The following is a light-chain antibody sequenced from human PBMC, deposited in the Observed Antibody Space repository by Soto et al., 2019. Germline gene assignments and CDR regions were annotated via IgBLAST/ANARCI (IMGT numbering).Light chain of an antibody. CDR1: SSDVGGYNH. CDR3: CSYTSLSTVV. Sequence: QSALTQPASVSGSPGQSITISCTGTSSDVGGYNHVSWYQHSPGKAPKLILFAVSDRPSGVSHRFSASKSGNTPSLTISGLEAEYEADYSCCSYTSLSTVVFGGGTKLTVL. CDR2: AVS. V-gene: IGLV2-14*01. J-gene: IGLJ2*01.